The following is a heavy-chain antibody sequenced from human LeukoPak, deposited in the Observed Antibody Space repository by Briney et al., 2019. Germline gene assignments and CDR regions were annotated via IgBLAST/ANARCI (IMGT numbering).Heavy chain of an antibody. CDR1: GYNFTSCD. CDR2: MNPNSGNT. V-gene: IGHV1-8*01. J-gene: IGHJ4*02. D-gene: IGHD6-19*01. Sequence: ASAKVSCKASGYNFTSCDINWVRQATAQGLEWMGWMNPNSGNTGYGQSFQGRITMTRDISIGTAYMELSNLTSEDTAIYYCTRGSSGRRDNWGQGTLVTVSA. CDR3: TRGSSGRRDN.